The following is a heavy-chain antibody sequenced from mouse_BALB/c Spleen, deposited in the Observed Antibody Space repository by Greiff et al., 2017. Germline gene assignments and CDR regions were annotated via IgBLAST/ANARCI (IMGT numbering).Heavy chain of an antibody. J-gene: IGHJ4*01. CDR1: GYAFSSSW. V-gene: IGHV1-82*01. Sequence: LVESGASVKISCKASGYAFSSSWMNWVKQRPGQGLEWIGRIYPGDGDTNYNGKFKGKATLTADKSSSTAYMQLSSLTSVDSAVYFCARSGDYGTYFYAMDYWGQGTSVTVSS. D-gene: IGHD1-1*01. CDR3: ARSGDYGTYFYAMDY. CDR2: IYPGDGDT.